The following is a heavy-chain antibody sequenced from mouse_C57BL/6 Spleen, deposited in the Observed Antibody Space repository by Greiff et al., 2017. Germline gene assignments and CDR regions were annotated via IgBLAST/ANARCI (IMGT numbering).Heavy chain of an antibody. CDR2: IYPGSGNT. V-gene: IGHV1-76*01. CDR1: GYTFTDYY. D-gene: IGHD4-1*01. J-gene: IGHJ3*01. CDR3: ARWGELAWFAY. Sequence: VKVVESGAELVRPGASVKLSCKASGYTFTDYYINWVKQRPGQGLEWIARIYPGSGNTYYNEKFKGKATLTAEKSSSTAYMQLSSLTSEDSAVYFCARWGELAWFAYWGQGTLVTVSA.